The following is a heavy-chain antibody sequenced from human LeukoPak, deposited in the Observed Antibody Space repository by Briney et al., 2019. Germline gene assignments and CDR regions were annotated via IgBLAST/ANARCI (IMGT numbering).Heavy chain of an antibody. J-gene: IGHJ6*03. V-gene: IGHV4-59*01. CDR2: IYYSGST. D-gene: IGHD6-13*01. CDR1: GGSISSYY. CDR3: ARTTEAHSWRTRYYDYYMDV. Sequence: SETLSLTCAVSGGSISSYYWSWIRQPPGKGLEWIGYIYYSGSTNYNPSLKSRVIISVDTSKNQFSLKLSSVTAADTAVYYCARTTEAHSWRTRYYDYYMDVWGKGTTVTASS.